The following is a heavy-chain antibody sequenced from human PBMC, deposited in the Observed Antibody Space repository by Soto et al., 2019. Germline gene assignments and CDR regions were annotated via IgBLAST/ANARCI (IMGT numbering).Heavy chain of an antibody. CDR1: GGSISSYY. V-gene: IGHV4-59*01. CDR2: IYYSGST. Sequence: PSETPSLTCTVSGGSISSYYWSWIRQPPGKGLEWIGYIYYSGSTNYNPSLKSRVTISVDTSKNQFSLKLSSVTAADTAVYYCARDSSSRYYYYYMDVWGKGTTVTVSS. D-gene: IGHD6-6*01. J-gene: IGHJ6*03. CDR3: ARDSSSRYYYYYMDV.